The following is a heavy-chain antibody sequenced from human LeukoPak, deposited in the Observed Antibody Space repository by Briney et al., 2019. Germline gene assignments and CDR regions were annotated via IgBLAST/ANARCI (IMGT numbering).Heavy chain of an antibody. J-gene: IGHJ4*02. CDR2: IVVGSGNT. V-gene: IGHV1-58*01. CDR3: AADLGFGELLPTD. Sequence: SVTVSCTASGFTFTSSAVQWVRQARGPRLEWIGWIVVGSGNTNYAQKFQERVTITRDMSTSTAYMELSSLRSEDTAVYYCAADLGFGELLPTDWGQGTLVTVSS. D-gene: IGHD3-10*01. CDR1: GFTFTSSA.